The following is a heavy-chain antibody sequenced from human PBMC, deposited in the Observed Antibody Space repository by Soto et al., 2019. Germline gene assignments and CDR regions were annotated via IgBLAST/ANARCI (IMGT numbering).Heavy chain of an antibody. Sequence: GGSLRLSCASSGFTFSNYWMSWVRQAPGKGLEWVSAISGSGGSTYYADSVKGRFTISRDNSKNTLYLQMNSLRAEDTAVYYCAKGKGYCSGGSCYSPGYYYYGMDVWGQGTTVTVSS. D-gene: IGHD2-15*01. J-gene: IGHJ6*02. CDR2: ISGSGGST. V-gene: IGHV3-23*01. CDR3: AKGKGYCSGGSCYSPGYYYYGMDV. CDR1: GFTFSNYW.